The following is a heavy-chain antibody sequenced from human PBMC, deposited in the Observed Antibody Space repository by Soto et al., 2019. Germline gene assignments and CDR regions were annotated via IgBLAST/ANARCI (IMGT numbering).Heavy chain of an antibody. Sequence: GGSLRLSCAASGFTFNNAWMSWVRQAPGKGLEWVGRIKGEADGGATDYAAPVKGRITISRDHSKDTLYLRMNSLKTEDTAVYYCTTGLSNGYYNFDYWGQGSPVTVSS. V-gene: IGHV3-15*01. J-gene: IGHJ4*02. CDR2: IKGEADGGAT. CDR3: TTGLSNGYYNFDY. D-gene: IGHD3-22*01. CDR1: GFTFNNAW.